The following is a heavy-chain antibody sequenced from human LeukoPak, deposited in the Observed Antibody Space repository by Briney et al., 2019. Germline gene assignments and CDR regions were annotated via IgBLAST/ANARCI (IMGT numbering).Heavy chain of an antibody. V-gene: IGHV4-39*07. CDR1: GGSIISNNYY. CDR3: ARVSGYDWESFYDY. D-gene: IGHD5-12*01. CDR2: IFYNGAT. Sequence: SETLSLTCSVSGGSIISNNYYWGWIRQPPGKGLEWIGGIFYNGATYYNPSLMSRVTISVDTSQNQFSLKLTSVTAADTAVYYCARVSGYDWESFYDYWGQGTLVTVSS. J-gene: IGHJ4*02.